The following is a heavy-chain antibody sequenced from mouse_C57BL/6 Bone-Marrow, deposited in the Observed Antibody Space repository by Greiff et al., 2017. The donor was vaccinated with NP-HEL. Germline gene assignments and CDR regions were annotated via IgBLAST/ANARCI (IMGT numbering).Heavy chain of an antibody. CDR1: GYTFTSYW. V-gene: IGHV1-59*01. CDR2: IDPSDSYT. J-gene: IGHJ4*01. CDR3: ARSYYDGCSYGYAMDY. D-gene: IGHD1-1*01. Sequence: QVQLQQPGAELVRPGTSVKLSCKASGYTFTSYWMHWVKQRPGQGLEWIGVIDPSDSYTNYNQKFKGKATLTVDTSSSTAYMQLSSLTSEESAVYFWARSYYDGCSYGYAMDYWGQGTSVTVSS.